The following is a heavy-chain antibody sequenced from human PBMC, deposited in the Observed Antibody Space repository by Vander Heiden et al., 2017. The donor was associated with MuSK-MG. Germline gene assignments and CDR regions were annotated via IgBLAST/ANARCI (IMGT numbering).Heavy chain of an antibody. J-gene: IGHJ4*02. CDR2: ISRGSTYI. V-gene: IGHV3-21*01. CDR3: VRGGYGSGSYYGF. Sequence: EVQLVESGGGLVNPGGSLRLSCAASGFPFPDYSMNWVRLAPEKGLEWVSSISRGSTYIYYADSVKGRFTISRDNAQNSLYLQMNSLRVEDTAVYYCVRGGYGSGSYYGFWGQGTLVTVSS. D-gene: IGHD1-26*01. CDR1: GFPFPDYS.